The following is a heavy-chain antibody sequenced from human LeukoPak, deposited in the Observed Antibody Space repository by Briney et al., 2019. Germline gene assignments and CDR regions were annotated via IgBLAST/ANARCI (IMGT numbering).Heavy chain of an antibody. Sequence: KPSETLSPTCAVYGGSFSGYYWSWIRQPPGKGLEWIGEINHSGSTNYNPSLKSRVTISVDTSKNQFSLKLSSVTAADTAVYYCARGPANNHPSGTRQMATTATFDYWGQGTLVTVSS. CDR2: INHSGST. CDR3: ARGPANNHPSGTRQMATTATFDY. CDR1: GGSFSGYY. V-gene: IGHV4-34*01. D-gene: IGHD5-24*01. J-gene: IGHJ4*02.